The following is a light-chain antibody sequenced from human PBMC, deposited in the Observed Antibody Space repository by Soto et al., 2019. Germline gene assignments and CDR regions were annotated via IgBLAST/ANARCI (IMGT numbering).Light chain of an antibody. CDR2: RNN. Sequence: QSVLTQPPSASGTPGQRVTISCSGSSSNIGSNYVYWYQQLPGTAPKLLIYRNNQRPSGVPDRFSGSKSGTSASLVISGLQSEDEADYYCAAWNDSLTGVVFGGGTKLTVL. V-gene: IGLV1-47*01. J-gene: IGLJ2*01. CDR3: AAWNDSLTGVV. CDR1: SSNIGSNY.